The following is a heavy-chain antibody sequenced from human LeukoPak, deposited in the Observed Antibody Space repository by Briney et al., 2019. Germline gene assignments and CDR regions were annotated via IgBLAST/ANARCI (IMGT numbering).Heavy chain of an antibody. Sequence: SETLSLTCAVSGYSIRSGYYWGWIRQPPGKGLEWIGSIYHSGSTYYNPSLKSRVTISVDTSKNQFSLKLSSVTAADTAVYYCARDSSGWYKDYWGQGTLVTVSS. CDR2: IYHSGST. D-gene: IGHD6-19*01. J-gene: IGHJ4*02. CDR3: ARDSSGWYKDY. V-gene: IGHV4-38-2*02. CDR1: GYSIRSGYY.